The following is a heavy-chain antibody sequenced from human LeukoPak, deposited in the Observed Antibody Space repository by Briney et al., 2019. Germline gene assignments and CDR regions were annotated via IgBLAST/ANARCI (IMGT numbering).Heavy chain of an antibody. Sequence: GGSLTLSCAASGFTFSSYGMHWVCQAPGKGLEWVAVIWYDGSNKYYADSVKGRFTISRDNSKNTLYLQMNSLRAEDTAVYYCARDPGGVEPDHYGMDVWGQGTTVTVSS. D-gene: IGHD3-16*01. CDR3: ARDPGGVEPDHYGMDV. J-gene: IGHJ6*02. CDR1: GFTFSSYG. CDR2: IWYDGSNK. V-gene: IGHV3-33*01.